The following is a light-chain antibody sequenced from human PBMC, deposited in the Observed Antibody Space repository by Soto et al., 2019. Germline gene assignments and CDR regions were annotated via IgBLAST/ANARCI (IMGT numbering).Light chain of an antibody. V-gene: IGKV3-11*01. CDR3: QKRSSWPLT. CDR2: DES. CDR1: QSVSSY. J-gene: IGKJ4*01. Sequence: EVVLTQSPITLSLSPVERATLSCRASQSVSSYLAWYQQKPGQAPRLIIYDESDMATGVQARLSGSGSGTDFTLTIRRLQTEDLAIYDCQKRSSWPLTLGGGNK.